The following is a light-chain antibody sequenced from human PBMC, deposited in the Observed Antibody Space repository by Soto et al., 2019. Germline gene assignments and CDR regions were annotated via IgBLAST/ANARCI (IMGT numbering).Light chain of an antibody. Sequence: DIQMTQSPSTLSASVGDRVTITCRASQSISDWLAWYQQKPGKASKLLIYQASNLEGGVPSRFSASGSGTEFTLTISSLQPGDSATYYCQQYNTYSWTFGQGTKVDIK. CDR3: QQYNTYSWT. CDR1: QSISDW. V-gene: IGKV1-5*01. CDR2: QAS. J-gene: IGKJ1*01.